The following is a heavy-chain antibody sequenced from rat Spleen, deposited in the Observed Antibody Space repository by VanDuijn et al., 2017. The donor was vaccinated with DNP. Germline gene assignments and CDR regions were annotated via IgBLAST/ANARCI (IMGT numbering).Heavy chain of an antibody. Sequence: EVQLVESGGGLVQPGRSLKLSCGASGFTFSDYAMAWVRQAPKKGLEWVATIIYDGSTIYYRDSVKGRFSISRDNVKSTLYLQMDSLRSEDTATYYCARHYFDGTYYHYFDYWGQGVMVTVSS. V-gene: IGHV5-17*01. CDR3: ARHYFDGTYYHYFDY. CDR2: IIYDGSTI. CDR1: GFTFSDYA. J-gene: IGHJ2*01. D-gene: IGHD1-12*02.